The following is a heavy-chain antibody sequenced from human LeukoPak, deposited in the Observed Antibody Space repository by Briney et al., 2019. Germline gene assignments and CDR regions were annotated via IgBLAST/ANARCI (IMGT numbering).Heavy chain of an antibody. Sequence: GGSLRLSCATSGFTFSTYGMHWVRQALGKGLEWVSYISGSSNSIYYADSVKGRFTISRDNAKNSLYLQMNSLRAEDTAVYYCARDVGYRSWFDPWGQGTLVIVSS. CDR1: GFTFSTYG. D-gene: IGHD5-18*01. V-gene: IGHV3-48*01. CDR2: ISGSSNSI. CDR3: ARDVGYRSWFDP. J-gene: IGHJ5*02.